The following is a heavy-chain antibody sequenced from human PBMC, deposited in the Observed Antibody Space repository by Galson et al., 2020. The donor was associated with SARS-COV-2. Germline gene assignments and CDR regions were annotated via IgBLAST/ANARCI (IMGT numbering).Heavy chain of an antibody. CDR1: GFTFDDYA. CDR2: ISWDGGST. D-gene: IGHD3-3*01. V-gene: IGHV3-43D*03. J-gene: IGHJ4*02. Sequence: GESLKISCAASGFTFDDYAMHWVRQAPGKGLEWVSLISWDGGSTYYADSVKGRFTISRDNSKNSLYLQMNSLRAEDTALYYCAKDITGYDFWSGYLDYWGQGTLVTVSS. CDR3: AKDITGYDFWSGYLDY.